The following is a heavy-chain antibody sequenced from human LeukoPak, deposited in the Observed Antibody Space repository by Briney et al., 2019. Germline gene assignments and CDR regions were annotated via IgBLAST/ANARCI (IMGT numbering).Heavy chain of an antibody. Sequence: GGSLRLSCAASGFTVSSTYMSWVRPAPGKGLGWVSVIYSGGSTYYADSVKGRFTISRDNSKNTLYLQMNSLRAEDTAVYYCARGAVAAPGPYWGQGTLVTVSS. D-gene: IGHD6-19*01. J-gene: IGHJ4*02. V-gene: IGHV3-53*01. CDR2: IYSGGST. CDR1: GFTVSSTY. CDR3: ARGAVAAPGPY.